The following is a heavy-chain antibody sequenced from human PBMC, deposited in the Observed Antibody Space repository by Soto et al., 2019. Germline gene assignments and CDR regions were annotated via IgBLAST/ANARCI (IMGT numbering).Heavy chain of an antibody. CDR1: VFTFSRVS. V-gene: IGHV3-21*01. J-gene: IGHJ4*02. CDR3: ARVDY. Sequence: GGSLRLSCEASVFTFSRVSMNLVRQFPGKGLEWVASISSGSSDTWYADSVKGRFIISRDNAQNSLFLQMNTLRPEDTAMYYCARVDYWGPGTQVTVSS. CDR2: ISSGSSDT.